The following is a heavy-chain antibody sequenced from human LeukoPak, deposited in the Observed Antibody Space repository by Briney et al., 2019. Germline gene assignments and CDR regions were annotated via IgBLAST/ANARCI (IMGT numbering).Heavy chain of an antibody. J-gene: IGHJ4*02. Sequence: GGSLRLSCAASGFTFSSYEMNWVRQAPGKGLEWVSYTTSSGSTIYYAGSVKGRFTISRDNAKNSLYLQMNSLRAEDTAVYYCARDRSGAYFDYWGQGTLVTVSS. CDR3: ARDRSGAYFDY. CDR2: TTSSGSTI. V-gene: IGHV3-48*03. D-gene: IGHD3-10*01. CDR1: GFTFSSYE.